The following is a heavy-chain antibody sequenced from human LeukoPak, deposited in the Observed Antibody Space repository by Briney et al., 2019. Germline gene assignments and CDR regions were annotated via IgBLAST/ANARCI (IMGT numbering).Heavy chain of an antibody. CDR2: IYYSGST. D-gene: IGHD3-22*01. V-gene: IGHV4-59*01. CDR1: GDSISSYY. J-gene: IGHJ4*02. Sequence: PSETLSLTCTVSGDSISSYYWSWIRQPPGKGLEWIGYIYYSGSTNYNPSLKSRVTISVDTSKNQFSLKLSSVTAADTAVYYCAREVGYYGSSGYMFDYWGQGTLVTVSS. CDR3: AREVGYYGSSGYMFDY.